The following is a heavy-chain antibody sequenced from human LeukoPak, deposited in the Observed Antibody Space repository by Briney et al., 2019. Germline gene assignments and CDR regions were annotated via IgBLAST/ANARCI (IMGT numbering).Heavy chain of an antibody. CDR2: ITQGGTDK. CDR3: ARDRSEL. V-gene: IGHV3-7*01. J-gene: IGHJ4*02. CDR1: GFPLSNHW. Sequence: GGSLRLSCAASGFPLSNHWMTWVRQAPGKGLEWVATITQGGTDKFYVDSVKGRFTISGDNAKNSLYLQMNSLRAEDTAVYYCARDRSELWGQGTLVTV. D-gene: IGHD1-26*01.